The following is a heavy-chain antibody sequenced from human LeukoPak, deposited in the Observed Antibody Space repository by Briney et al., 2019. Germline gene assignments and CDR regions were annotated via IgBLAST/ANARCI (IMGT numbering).Heavy chain of an antibody. CDR1: GGSFSGYY. CDR3: ARMTAVAGHFDY. J-gene: IGHJ4*02. Sequence: PSETLSLTCAVYGGSFSGYYWSWIRQPPGKGLEWIGEIYHSGSTNYNPSLKSRVTISVDKSKNQFSLKLSSVTAADTAVYYCARMTAVAGHFDYWGQGTLVTVSS. V-gene: IGHV4-34*01. D-gene: IGHD6-19*01. CDR2: IYHSGST.